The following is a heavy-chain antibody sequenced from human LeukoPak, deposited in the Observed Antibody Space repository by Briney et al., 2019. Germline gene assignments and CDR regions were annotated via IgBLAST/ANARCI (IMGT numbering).Heavy chain of an antibody. D-gene: IGHD5-12*01. J-gene: IGHJ5*02. CDR3: ARSPRRGYDSIRWFDP. CDR2: IIPILGIA. CDR1: GGTFSSYA. V-gene: IGHV1-69*04. Sequence: SVKLSCKASGGTFSSYAISWVRQPPGQGLEWMGRIIPILGIANYAQKFQGRVTITADKSTSTAYMELSSLRSEDTAVYYCARSPRRGYDSIRWFDPWGQGTLVTVSS.